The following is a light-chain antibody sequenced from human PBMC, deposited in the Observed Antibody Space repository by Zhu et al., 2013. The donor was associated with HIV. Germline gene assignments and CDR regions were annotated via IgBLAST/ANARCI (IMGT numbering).Light chain of an antibody. Sequence: DIQLTQSPSTVSAAVGDRVTLTCRASQSINTWLAWYQQKPGKAPKLLIYAASTLHSGVPSRFSGSGSGTEFTLTISSLQPEDLAIYYCHQYYGTTYTFGRGTRLDIK. CDR1: QSINTW. CDR3: HQYYGTTYT. CDR2: AAS. V-gene: IGKV1-5*01. J-gene: IGKJ2*01.